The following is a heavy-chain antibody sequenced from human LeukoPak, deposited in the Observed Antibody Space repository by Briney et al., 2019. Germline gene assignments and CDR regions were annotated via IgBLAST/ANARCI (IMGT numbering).Heavy chain of an antibody. D-gene: IGHD3-22*01. J-gene: IGHJ3*02. CDR3: AKDWFKGTYYYDSSGYLDAFDI. V-gene: IGHV3-48*03. Sequence: PGGSLRLSCAASGFTFSSYEMNWVRQAPGKGLEWVSYISSSGSTIYYADPVKGRFTISRDNAKNSLYLQMNSLRAEDTAVYYCAKDWFKGTYYYDSSGYLDAFDIWGQGTMVTVSS. CDR1: GFTFSSYE. CDR2: ISSSGSTI.